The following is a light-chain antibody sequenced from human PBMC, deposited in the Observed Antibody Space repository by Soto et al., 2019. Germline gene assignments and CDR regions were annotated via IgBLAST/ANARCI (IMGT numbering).Light chain of an antibody. J-gene: IGLJ2*01. CDR2: EVS. Sequence: ALTQPPSASGSPGQSVTISCTGTSSDVGGYNYVSWYQQHPGKAPKLMIYEVSKRPSGVPDRFSGSKSGNTASLTVSGLQAEDEADYYCNSYAGSNNVVFGGGTKLTVL. CDR1: SSDVGGYNY. V-gene: IGLV2-8*01. CDR3: NSYAGSNNVV.